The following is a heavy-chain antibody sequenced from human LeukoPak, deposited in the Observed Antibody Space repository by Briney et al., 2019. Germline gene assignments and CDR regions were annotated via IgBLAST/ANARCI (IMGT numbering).Heavy chain of an antibody. CDR3: GKGGRSSGWTFDY. V-gene: IGHV3-23*01. CDR1: GFTFSSYA. J-gene: IGHJ4*02. Sequence: GGSLRLSCAASGFTFSSYAMSWVRQAPGKGLEWVSAISGSGGSTYYADSVKGRFTISRDNSKNTLYLQMNSLRAEDTAVYYCGKGGRSSGWTFDYWGQGTLVTVSS. CDR2: ISGSGGST. D-gene: IGHD6-19*01.